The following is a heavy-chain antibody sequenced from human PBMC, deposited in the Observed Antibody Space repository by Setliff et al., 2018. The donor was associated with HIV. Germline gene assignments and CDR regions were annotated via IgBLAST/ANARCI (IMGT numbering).Heavy chain of an antibody. CDR2: FDPDDGET. V-gene: IGHV1-24*01. CDR1: GYTLTELS. CDR3: ATDPGYSSTWYSESFQH. Sequence: ASVKVSCKISGYTLTELSIHWVRQAPGKGLEWMANFDPDDGETFYAQKFQGRLTMTEDTSTDTAYMELSSLRSDDTAMYYCATDPGYSSTWYSESFQHWGQGTVVTVS. D-gene: IGHD6-13*01. J-gene: IGHJ1*01.